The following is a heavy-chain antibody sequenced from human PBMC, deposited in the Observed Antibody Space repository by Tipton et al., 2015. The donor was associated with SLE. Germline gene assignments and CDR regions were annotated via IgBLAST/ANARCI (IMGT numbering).Heavy chain of an antibody. J-gene: IGHJ3*02. CDR1: GGSMSSYY. Sequence: TLSLTCNVSGGSMSSYYWSWIRQPPSKGLEWIGYIYYSGSTNYGSSFKSRVTMSLDMSRNQFSLKLNSMTAADTAVYFCGTSTVAFDIWGQGTMLTVSS. CDR3: GTSTVAFDI. D-gene: IGHD4-11*01. CDR2: IYYSGST. V-gene: IGHV4-59*12.